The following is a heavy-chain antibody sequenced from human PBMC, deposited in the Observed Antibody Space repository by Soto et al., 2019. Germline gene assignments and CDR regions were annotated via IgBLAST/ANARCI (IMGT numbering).Heavy chain of an antibody. CDR1: GGTFVSYA. CDR3: AKGTGVYT. CDR2: ISGSGGST. Sequence: XXSQRLSYSASGGTFVSYAVRWVRQAPGKGLEGVSAISGSGGSTYHADSVKGRFTISRDNSKNTLYLKMNSLRAEDTAVYYCAKGTGVYTWGQGTLVTVSS. D-gene: IGHD6-6*01. V-gene: IGHV3-23*01. J-gene: IGHJ4*02.